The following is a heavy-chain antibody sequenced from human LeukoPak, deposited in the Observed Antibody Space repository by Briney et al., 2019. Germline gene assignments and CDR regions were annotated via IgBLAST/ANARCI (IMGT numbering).Heavy chain of an antibody. CDR3: ARDSYYYGMDV. CDR1: GVSFSGYY. J-gene: IGHJ6*02. CDR2: VNYSGNT. Sequence: SETLSLTCGVYGVSFSGYYWSWIRQPPGKGLEWIGEVNYSGNTNYNPSLRSRVAMSIDTSKNQFSLKLSSVTAADTAVYFCARDSYYYGMDVWGQGTTVIVSS. V-gene: IGHV4-34*01.